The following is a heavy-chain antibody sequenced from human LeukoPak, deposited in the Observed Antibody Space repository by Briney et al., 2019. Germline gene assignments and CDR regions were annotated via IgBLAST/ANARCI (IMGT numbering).Heavy chain of an antibody. CDR1: GGTISSYY. Sequence: PSETLSLTCTASGGTISSYYWSWIRQPPGKGLEWIGRIYTSGSTNYNPSLKSRVTMSVDTSKNQFSLKLSSVTAADTDVYYCARTMVRGVANWFDPWGQGTLVTVSS. J-gene: IGHJ5*02. V-gene: IGHV4-4*07. CDR3: ARTMVRGVANWFDP. D-gene: IGHD3-10*01. CDR2: IYTSGST.